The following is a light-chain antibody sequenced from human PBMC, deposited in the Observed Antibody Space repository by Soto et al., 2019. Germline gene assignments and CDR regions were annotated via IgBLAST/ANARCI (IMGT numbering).Light chain of an antibody. CDR3: HQPQSLPRT. V-gene: IGKV3-11*01. CDR1: QYINTR. CDR2: QTS. J-gene: IGKJ1*01. Sequence: LTKFLANLSSFHDDRVTLSCRASQYINTRLAWYQHRPGQAPRLLIYQTSIRAAGIPARFSASGSGTDFTLTISDVQPEDFALYYCHQPQSLPRTFGQGTKVDIK.